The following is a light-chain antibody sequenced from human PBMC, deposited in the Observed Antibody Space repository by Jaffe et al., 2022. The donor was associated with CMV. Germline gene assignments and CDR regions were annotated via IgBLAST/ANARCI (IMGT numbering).Light chain of an antibody. CDR1: ESVSGH. CDR2: DVF. CDR3: QQRSNWPLT. J-gene: IGKJ4*01. Sequence: EIVLTQSPATLSLSPGEGATLSCRASESVSGHLAWYQQKPGQAPRLLIYDVFNRAAGIPARFSGSGSRTDFTLTISSLEPEDSAVYYCQQRSNWPLTFGGGTKVEIK. V-gene: IGKV3-11*01.